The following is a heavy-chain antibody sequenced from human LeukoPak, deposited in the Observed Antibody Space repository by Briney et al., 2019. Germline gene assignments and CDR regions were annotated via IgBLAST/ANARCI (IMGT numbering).Heavy chain of an antibody. J-gene: IGHJ4*02. CDR3: ARRYDYVWGSYRYTFDY. D-gene: IGHD3-16*02. V-gene: IGHV4-34*01. CDR2: INHSGST. Sequence: SETLSLTCTVYGGSFSSYYWSWIRQPPGKGLEWIGEINHSGSTNYNPSLKSRVTISVDTSKNQFSLKLSSVTAADTAVYYCARRYDYVWGSYRYTFDYWGQGTLVTVCS. CDR1: GGSFSSYY.